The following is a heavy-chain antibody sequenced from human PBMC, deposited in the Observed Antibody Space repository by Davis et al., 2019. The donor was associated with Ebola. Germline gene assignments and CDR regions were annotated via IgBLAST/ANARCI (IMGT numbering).Heavy chain of an antibody. D-gene: IGHD2-21*01. V-gene: IGHV1-8*02. CDR1: GYTFTSYG. Sequence: AASVKVSCKASGYTFTSYGISWVRQAPGQGLEWMGWMNPNSGNTGYAQKFQGRVTMTRNTSISTAYMELSSLRSEDTAVYYCARSGSYCGGDCLDYWGQGTLVTVSS. J-gene: IGHJ4*02. CDR3: ARSGSYCGGDCLDY. CDR2: MNPNSGNT.